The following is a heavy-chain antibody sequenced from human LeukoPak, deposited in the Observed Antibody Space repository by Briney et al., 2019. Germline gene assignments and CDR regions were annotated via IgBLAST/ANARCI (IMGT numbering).Heavy chain of an antibody. V-gene: IGHV1-69*05. CDR2: IIPIFGTA. Sequence: GASVKVSCKASGGTFSSYAISWVRQAPGQGLEWMGGIIPIFGTANYAQKFQGRVTITTDESTSTAYMELSSLRSDDTAVYYCARAPRGDVVVPVASTFDPWGQGTLVTVSS. CDR3: ARAPRGDVVVPVASTFDP. D-gene: IGHD2-2*01. J-gene: IGHJ5*02. CDR1: GGTFSSYA.